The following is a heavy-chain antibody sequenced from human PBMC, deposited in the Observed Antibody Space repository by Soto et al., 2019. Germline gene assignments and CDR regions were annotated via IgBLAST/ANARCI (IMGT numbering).Heavy chain of an antibody. J-gene: IGHJ4*02. V-gene: IGHV1-69*13. Sequence: SVNASCKASVGTFSSYAISWVRQAPGQGLEWMGGIIPIFGTANYAQKFQGRVTITADESTSTAYMELSSLRSEDTAVYYCARAPTYYFDYWGQGTLVTVAS. CDR2: IIPIFGTA. CDR3: ARAPTYYFDY. CDR1: VGTFSSYA.